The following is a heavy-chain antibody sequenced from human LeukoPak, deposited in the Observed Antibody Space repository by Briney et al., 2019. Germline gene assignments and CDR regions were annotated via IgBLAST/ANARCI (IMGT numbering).Heavy chain of an antibody. J-gene: IGHJ6*04. CDR3: AELGITMIGGV. CDR1: GFTFSSYE. Sequence: GGSLRLSCAASGFTFSSYEMNWVRQAPGKGLEWVSYSSSGSTIYYADSVKGRFTISRDNAKNSLYLQMNSLRAEDTAVYYCAELGITMIGGVWGKGTTVTISS. CDR2: SSSGSTI. D-gene: IGHD3-10*02. V-gene: IGHV3-48*03.